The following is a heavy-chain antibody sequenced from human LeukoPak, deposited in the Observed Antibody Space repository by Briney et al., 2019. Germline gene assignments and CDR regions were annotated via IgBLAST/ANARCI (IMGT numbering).Heavy chain of an antibody. V-gene: IGHV1-18*01. CDR2: ISAYNGNT. D-gene: IGHD3-10*01. J-gene: IGHJ4*02. Sequence: ASVKVSCKASGYTFTSYGISWVRQAPGQGLEWMGWISAYNGNTNYAQKLQGRVTMTTDTSTSTAYMELRSLRSDDTAVYYCARVRFAVGGRLVFDYWGQGTLVTVSS. CDR3: ARVRFAVGGRLVFDY. CDR1: GYTFTSYG.